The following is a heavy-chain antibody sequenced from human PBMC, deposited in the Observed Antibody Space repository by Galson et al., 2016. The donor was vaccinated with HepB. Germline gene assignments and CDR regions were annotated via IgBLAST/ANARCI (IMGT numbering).Heavy chain of an antibody. Sequence: SLRLSCAASGFTFNNFGMTWVRQAPGKGLEWVSAISGGGGGTYYADPVKGRFTISRDNSKNMLSLQINSLRVEDTAVDYCVRCHSGVSEWFRDFLWVDPWGQGTLVTVSS. V-gene: IGHV3-23*01. CDR2: ISGGGGGT. CDR3: VRCHSGVSEWFRDFLWVDP. CDR1: GFTFNNFG. J-gene: IGHJ5*02. D-gene: IGHD3-10*01.